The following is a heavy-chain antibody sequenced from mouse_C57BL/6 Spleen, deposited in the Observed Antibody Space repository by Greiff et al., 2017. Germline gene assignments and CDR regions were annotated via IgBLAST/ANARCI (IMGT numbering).Heavy chain of an antibody. Sequence: EVQLVESGPELVKPGASVKIPCKASGYTFTAYTMDWVKQSHGKSLEWIGDINPNNGGPIYNQKFKGKATLTVEKSSSTAYMELRSLTSEDTAVYYCARWGTTVVAPLDYWGQGTTLTVSS. CDR2: INPNNGGP. CDR1: GYTFTAYT. V-gene: IGHV1-18*01. D-gene: IGHD1-1*01. J-gene: IGHJ2*01. CDR3: ARWGTTVVAPLDY.